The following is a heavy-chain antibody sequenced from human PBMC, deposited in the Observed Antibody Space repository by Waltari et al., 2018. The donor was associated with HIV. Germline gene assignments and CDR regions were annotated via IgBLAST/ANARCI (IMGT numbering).Heavy chain of an antibody. J-gene: IGHJ4*02. V-gene: IGHV4-59*01. D-gene: IGHD2-2*01. CDR2: VYDSGLT. Sequence: QVQLQESGPGLVKPSETLSLSCTVSGDSLNISYWGWIRPPPGKGLEWIAYVYDSGLTNSNPSLESRVSMSLDMSKKQFSLNLTSVTTADTAVYYCATFRSVRDTFGFYSTRFDYWGQGTVVTVSS. CDR3: ATFRSVRDTFGFYSTRFDY. CDR1: GDSLNISY.